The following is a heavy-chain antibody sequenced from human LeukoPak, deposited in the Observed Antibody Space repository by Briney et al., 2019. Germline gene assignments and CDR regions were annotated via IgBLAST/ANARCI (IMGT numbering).Heavy chain of an antibody. CDR3: ARVSYDYGDPETFDY. CDR2: ISAYNGNT. J-gene: IGHJ4*02. D-gene: IGHD4-17*01. CDR1: GYTFTSYG. Sequence: ASVTVSCKASGYTFTSYGISWVRQAPGQGLEWMGWISAYNGNTNYAQKLQGRVTMTTDTSTSTAYMELRSLRSDDTAVYYCARVSYDYGDPETFDYWGQGTLVTVSS. V-gene: IGHV1-18*01.